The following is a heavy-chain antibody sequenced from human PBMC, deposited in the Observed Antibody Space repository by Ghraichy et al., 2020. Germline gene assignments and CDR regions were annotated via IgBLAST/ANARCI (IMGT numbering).Heavy chain of an antibody. J-gene: IGHJ3*02. CDR3: ARDLSPVNSTNSVWYDAFDI. CDR2: MKGDGNEK. V-gene: IGHV3-7*03. CDR1: GFTFSSDW. D-gene: IGHD6-19*01. Sequence: GGSLRLSCAASGFTFSSDWMTWVRQAPGRGLEWVANMKGDGNEKSYVDSVKGRFTISRDNARNSLYLQMNTLRAEDTAVYYCARDLSPVNSTNSVWYDAFDIWGQGTMVTVSS.